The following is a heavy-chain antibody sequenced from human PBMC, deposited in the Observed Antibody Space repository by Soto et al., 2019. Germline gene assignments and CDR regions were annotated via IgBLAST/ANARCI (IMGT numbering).Heavy chain of an antibody. J-gene: IGHJ4*02. V-gene: IGHV3-23*01. CDR2: ISGSGGST. D-gene: IGHD3-22*01. CDR3: AKGPKDSSGYYLSYFDY. CDR1: GFTFSSYA. Sequence: EVQLLESGGGLVQPGGSLRLSCAASGFTFSSYAMSWVRQAPGKGLEWVSAISGSGGSTYYADSVKGRSTISRDNSKNTLNLQRESLRAEDTAVYYCAKGPKDSSGYYLSYFDYWGQGTLVTVSS.